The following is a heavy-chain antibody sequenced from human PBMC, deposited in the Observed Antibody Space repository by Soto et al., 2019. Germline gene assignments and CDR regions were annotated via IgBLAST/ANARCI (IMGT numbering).Heavy chain of an antibody. Sequence: ASVKVSCKASGYTFTSYYMHWVRQAPGQGLEWMGIINPSGGSTSYAQKFQGRVTMTRDTSKNSLYLQMNSLRAEDTAVYYCARERITMVRGVDKWSPLCYWGQGTLVTVSS. J-gene: IGHJ4*02. D-gene: IGHD3-10*01. V-gene: IGHV1-46*01. CDR1: GYTFTSYY. CDR2: INPSGGST. CDR3: ARERITMVRGVDKWSPLCY.